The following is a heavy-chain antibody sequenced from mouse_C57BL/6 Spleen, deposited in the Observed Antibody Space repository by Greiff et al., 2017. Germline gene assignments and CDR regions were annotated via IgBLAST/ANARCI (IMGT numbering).Heavy chain of an antibody. CDR1: GYTFTDYY. Sequence: VQLQQSGAELVRPGASVKLSCKASGYTFTDYYINWVKQRPGQGLEWIARIYPGSGNTYYNEKFKGKATLTAEKSSSTAYMQLSSLTSEDSAVYFCAHEGAMDYWGQGTSVTVSS. CDR2: IYPGSGNT. CDR3: AHEGAMDY. J-gene: IGHJ4*01. V-gene: IGHV1-76*01.